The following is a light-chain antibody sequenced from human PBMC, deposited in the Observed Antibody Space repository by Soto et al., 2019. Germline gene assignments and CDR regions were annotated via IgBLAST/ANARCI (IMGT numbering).Light chain of an antibody. CDR3: QSCASSLSGYV. Sequence: QSVLTQPPSVSEAPGQRVTISCTGSSSNIGAGYEAHWHQQVPGTAPKLLIYENNNRPSGVPDRFSGSKSGTSDSLAINWLKNEDKAGYYCQSCASSLSGYVSGTGPKVTVL. CDR1: SSNIGAGYE. J-gene: IGLJ1*01. CDR2: ENN. V-gene: IGLV1-40*01.